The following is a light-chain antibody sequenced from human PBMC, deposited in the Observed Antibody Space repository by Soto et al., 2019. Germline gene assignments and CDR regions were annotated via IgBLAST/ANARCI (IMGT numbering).Light chain of an antibody. J-gene: IGLJ1*01. CDR1: SSEIGKYDR. CDR3: SSYTSRSRYV. V-gene: IGLV2-18*02. CDR2: EVT. Sequence: QTVLTQPPSLSGSPGQSVPISCTGTSSEIGKYDRVSWYQQPPGTAPKLIIYEVTNRPSGVPARFSGSKSGNTASLTISGLQAEDEAEYYCSSYTSRSRYVFGTGTKVTVL.